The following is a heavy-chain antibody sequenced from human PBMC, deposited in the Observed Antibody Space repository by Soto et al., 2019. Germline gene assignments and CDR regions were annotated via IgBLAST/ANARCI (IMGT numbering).Heavy chain of an antibody. D-gene: IGHD3-10*01. CDR2: INSDGSST. Sequence: GGSLRLSCAASGFTFSSYRMHWVRQAPGKGLVWVSRINSDGSSTSYADSVKGRFTISRDNAKNTLYLQMNSLRAEDTAVYYCARDEVLYGSGVGDYYYYGMDVWGQGTTVTVSS. J-gene: IGHJ6*02. V-gene: IGHV3-74*01. CDR1: GFTFSSYR. CDR3: ARDEVLYGSGVGDYYYYGMDV.